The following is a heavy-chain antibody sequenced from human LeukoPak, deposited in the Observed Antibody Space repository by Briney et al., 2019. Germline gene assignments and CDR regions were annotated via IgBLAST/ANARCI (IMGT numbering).Heavy chain of an antibody. D-gene: IGHD3-10*01. CDR3: AREGLNMVRGVIPKEAWGWFDP. CDR1: GGSISSGLYY. CDR2: IYTSGST. J-gene: IGHJ5*02. V-gene: IGHV4-61*02. Sequence: PSQTLSLTCTVSGGSISSGLYYWSWIRQPAGKGLEWIGRIYTSGSTNYNPSLKSRVTMSVDTSKNQFSLKLSSVTAADTAVYYCAREGLNMVRGVIPKEAWGWFDPWGQGTLVTVSS.